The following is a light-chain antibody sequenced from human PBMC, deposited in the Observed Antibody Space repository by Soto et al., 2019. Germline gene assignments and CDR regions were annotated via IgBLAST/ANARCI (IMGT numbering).Light chain of an antibody. V-gene: IGKV1-39*01. CDR1: QRFXSY. J-gene: IGKJ1*01. CDR3: QQSYSTPTKT. Sequence: IQLTQSASSLSASVGDRVTITCRARQRFXSYLNWYQTKPGKATKLLIXAESSLQSGVPSRFIGSGSGTDFTLTISSLKPEYFATYYCQQSYSTPTKTFGQGTKVDI. CDR2: AES.